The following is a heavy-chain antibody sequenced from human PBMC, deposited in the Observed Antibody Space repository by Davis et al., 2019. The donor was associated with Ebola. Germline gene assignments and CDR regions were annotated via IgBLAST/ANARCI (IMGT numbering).Heavy chain of an antibody. CDR3: ARDESIAVAGPRGWFDP. J-gene: IGHJ5*02. CDR2: TYYRSKWYN. D-gene: IGHD6-19*01. V-gene: IGHV6-1*01. CDR1: GDSVSRNSVA. Sequence: SQTLSLTRAISGDSVSRNSVAWNWIRQSPSRGLEWLGRTYYRSKWYNDYAVSVKSRITINADTSKNQLSLQLNSVTPEETAVYYCARDESIAVAGPRGWFDPWGQGTLVTVSS.